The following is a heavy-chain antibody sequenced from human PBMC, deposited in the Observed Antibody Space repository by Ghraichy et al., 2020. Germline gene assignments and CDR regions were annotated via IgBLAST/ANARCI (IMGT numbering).Heavy chain of an antibody. D-gene: IGHD6-13*01. CDR3: ARWASWYFYLDY. V-gene: IGHV3-49*03. CDR2: IRSKDHGVTT. Sequence: GGSLRLSCTGSGFTFGDYAMCWFRQAPGKGLEWVGFIRSKDHGVTTKYAASVKGRFTISRDDSKSIAQLQMDSLKPEDTAVYYCARWASWYFYLDYWGQGTLVIFSA. J-gene: IGHJ4*02. CDR1: GFTFGDYA.